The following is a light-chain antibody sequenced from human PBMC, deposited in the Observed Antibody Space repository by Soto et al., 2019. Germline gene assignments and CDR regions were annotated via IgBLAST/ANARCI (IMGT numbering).Light chain of an antibody. V-gene: IGKV1-5*01. Sequence: IWMTQSPSLLSASTGDRVTITCRASQSISTWLALYQQKPGKAPKLLIYDASSLESGVPSRFSGSGSGTEFTLTISSLQPDDFATYYCQQYNSYSTFGQGTKVDI. CDR3: QQYNSYST. J-gene: IGKJ1*01. CDR1: QSISTW. CDR2: DAS.